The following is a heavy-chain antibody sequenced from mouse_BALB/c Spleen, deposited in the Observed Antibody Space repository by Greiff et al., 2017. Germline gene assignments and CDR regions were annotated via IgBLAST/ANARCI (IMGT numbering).Heavy chain of an antibody. J-gene: IGHJ4*01. V-gene: IGHV5-17*02. D-gene: IGHD2-10*02. CDR3: ARGVWAMDY. CDR1: GFTFSSFG. Sequence: EVHLVESGGGLVQPGGSRKLSCAASGFTFSSFGMHWVRQAPEKGLEWVAYISSGSSTIYYADTVKGRFTISRDNPKNTLFLQMTSLRSEDTAMYYCARGVWAMDYWGQGTSVTVSS. CDR2: ISSGSSTI.